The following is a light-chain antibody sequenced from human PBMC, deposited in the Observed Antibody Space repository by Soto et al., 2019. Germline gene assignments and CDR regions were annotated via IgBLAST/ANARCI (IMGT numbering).Light chain of an antibody. CDR3: QQYNNWPRGT. CDR2: GAS. J-gene: IGKJ2*02. V-gene: IGKV3-15*01. Sequence: EIVMTQSPATLSVSPGERATLSCRASQSVSSNLAWYQQKPGQAPRLLIYGASTRATGIPARFSGSGSGTDFTLTISRLQSDDFPVYYRQQYNNWPRGTFVQWPKLEIK. CDR1: QSVSSN.